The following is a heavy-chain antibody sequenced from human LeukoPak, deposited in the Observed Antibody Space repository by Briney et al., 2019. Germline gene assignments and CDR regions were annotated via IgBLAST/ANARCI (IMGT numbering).Heavy chain of an antibody. Sequence: EASVKVSCKVSGYTLTELSMHWVRQAPGQGLEWMGWISPNSGGTDYAQKFQGRVTMTRDTSISTAYMELSSLRSDDTAVYYCAIQPWGSGNNWYFDLWGRGTLVTVSS. CDR3: AIQPWGSGNNWYFDL. CDR2: ISPNSGGT. V-gene: IGHV1-2*02. CDR1: GYTLTELS. J-gene: IGHJ2*01. D-gene: IGHD7-27*01.